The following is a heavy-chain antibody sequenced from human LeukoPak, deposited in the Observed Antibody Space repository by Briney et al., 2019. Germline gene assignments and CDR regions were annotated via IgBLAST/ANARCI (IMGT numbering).Heavy chain of an antibody. V-gene: IGHV4-38-2*02. CDR3: AKRGGTRLVNYYFDY. CDR2: IDHSGST. J-gene: IGHJ4*02. Sequence: SETLSLTCTVSGYSISSGYYWGWIRQPPGKGLEWTGSIDHSGSTYYNPSLKSRITISVDTSKNQFSLKLSSVTAADTAVYYCAKRGGTRLVNYYFDYWGQGTLVTVSS. D-gene: IGHD3-9*01. CDR1: GYSISSGYY.